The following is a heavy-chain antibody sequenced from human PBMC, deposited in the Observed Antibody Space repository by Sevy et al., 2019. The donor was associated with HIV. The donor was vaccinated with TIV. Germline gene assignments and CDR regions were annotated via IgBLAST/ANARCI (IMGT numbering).Heavy chain of an antibody. CDR3: ARAPPPLYSNRSPDWFDP. J-gene: IGHJ5*02. V-gene: IGHV1-18*01. CDR2: ISAYNGNT. D-gene: IGHD4-4*01. CDR1: GYTFTSYG. Sequence: ASVKVSCKASGYTFTSYGISWVRQAPGQGLEWMGWISAYNGNTNYAQKLQGRVTMTTDTSTSTAYMELRSLRSDDTAVYYCARAPPPLYSNRSPDWFDPWGQGTLVTVSS.